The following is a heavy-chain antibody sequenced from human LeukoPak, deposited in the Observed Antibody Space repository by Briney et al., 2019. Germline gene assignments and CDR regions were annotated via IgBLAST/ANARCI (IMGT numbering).Heavy chain of an antibody. V-gene: IGHV4-30-2*01. CDR1: GVSISSGGYS. Sequence: SETLSLTCAVSGVSISSGGYSWSWIRQPPGKGLECVGYIYHSGSTYYNPSLKSRVTISVDRSKNEFTLKLMYVTAAEADVYYFARGQGVVVAAIPNWFDPWGQGTLVTVSS. CDR2: IYHSGST. CDR3: ARGQGVVVAAIPNWFDP. J-gene: IGHJ5*02. D-gene: IGHD2-15*01.